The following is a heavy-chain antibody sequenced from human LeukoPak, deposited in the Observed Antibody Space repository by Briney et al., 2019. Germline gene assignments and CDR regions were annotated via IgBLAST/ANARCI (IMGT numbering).Heavy chain of an antibody. CDR3: AKDYGSSGWGPGDY. CDR2: ISWNSGSI. V-gene: IGHV3-9*01. J-gene: IGHJ4*02. Sequence: GRSLRLSCAASGFTFDDYAMHWVRQAPGKGLEWVSGISWNSGSIGYADSVKGRFTIFRDNAKNSLYLQMNSLRAEDTAVYYCAKDYGSSGWGPGDYWGQGTLVTVSS. CDR1: GFTFDDYA. D-gene: IGHD6-19*01.